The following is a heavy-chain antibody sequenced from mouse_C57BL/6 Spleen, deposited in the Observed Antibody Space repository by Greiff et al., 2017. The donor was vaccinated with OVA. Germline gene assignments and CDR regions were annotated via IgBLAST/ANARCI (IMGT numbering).Heavy chain of an antibody. CDR2: IDPSDSYT. D-gene: IGHD2-5*01. CDR3: ARGHYSNYYYAMDY. Sequence: QVQLQQPGAELVKPGASVKLSCKASGYTFTSYWMQWVKQRPGQGLEWIGEIDPSDSYTNYNQKFKGKATLTVDTSSSTAYMQLSSLTSEDSAVYYCARGHYSNYYYAMDYWGQGTSVTVSS. V-gene: IGHV1-50*01. CDR1: GYTFTSYW. J-gene: IGHJ4*01.